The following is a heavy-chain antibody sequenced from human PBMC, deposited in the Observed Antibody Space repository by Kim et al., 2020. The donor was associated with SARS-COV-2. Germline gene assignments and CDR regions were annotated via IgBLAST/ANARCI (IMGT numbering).Heavy chain of an antibody. Sequence: SGTCRFTISRDNSKNTLYLQMNSLRTEDTAVYYWSKGKGSGSGWYMGMDVWGQGTTVTVSS. J-gene: IGHJ6*02. CDR3: SKGKGSGSGWYMGMDV. D-gene: IGHD6-19*01. V-gene: IGHV3-33*06.